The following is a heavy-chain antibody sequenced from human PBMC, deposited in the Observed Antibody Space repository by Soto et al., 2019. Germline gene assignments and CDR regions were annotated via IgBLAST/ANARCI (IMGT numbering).Heavy chain of an antibody. J-gene: IGHJ4*02. CDR3: ARDSAAGTGDYDH. CDR2: IYYSGGT. CDR1: GGSISSYY. Sequence: PSETLSLTCSVSGGSISSYYWVWIRQPPGKGLEWIGHIYYSGGTSYNPSLKSRITISVDTSKNQFSLKLSSVTAADMAVYYCARDSAAGTGDYDHWGQGILVTVSS. D-gene: IGHD6-13*01. V-gene: IGHV4-59*01.